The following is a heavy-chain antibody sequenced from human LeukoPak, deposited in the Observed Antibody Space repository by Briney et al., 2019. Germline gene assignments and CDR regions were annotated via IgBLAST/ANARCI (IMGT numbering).Heavy chain of an antibody. CDR3: STDYYATGGRDYHFDY. J-gene: IGHJ4*02. CDR1: GFTFSDGW. V-gene: IGHV3-15*01. CDR2: IKRQSQGGTT. Sequence: PGGSLRLSCAASGFTFSDGWMSWVRQAPGKGLEWVARIKRQSQGGTTDYAAPVKGRFTISRDDSKNTLYLQMNSLKTEDTAVYYCSTDYYATGGRDYHFDYWGQGTLVTVSS. D-gene: IGHD3-22*01.